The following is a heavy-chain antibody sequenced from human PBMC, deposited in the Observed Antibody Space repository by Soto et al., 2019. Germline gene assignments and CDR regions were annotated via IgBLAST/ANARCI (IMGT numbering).Heavy chain of an antibody. CDR2: ISYDGSNK. CDR3: AIRMVRGVIAAFDI. CDR1: GFTFSSYA. D-gene: IGHD3-10*01. Sequence: GGSLRLSCAASGFTFSSYAMHWVRQAPGKGLEWVAVISYDGSNKYYADSVKGRFTISRDNSKNTLYLQMNSLRAEDTAVYYCAIRMVRGVIAAFDIWGQGTMVTVSS. V-gene: IGHV3-30-3*01. J-gene: IGHJ3*02.